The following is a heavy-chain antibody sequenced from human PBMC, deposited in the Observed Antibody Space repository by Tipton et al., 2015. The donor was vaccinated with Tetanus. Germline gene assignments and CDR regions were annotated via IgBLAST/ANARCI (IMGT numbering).Heavy chain of an antibody. J-gene: IGHJ4*02. CDR2: ITGSGDKI. CDR3: VSWWRSVVRDW. V-gene: IGHV3-23*01. CDR1: GFTFSNYA. Sequence: SLRLSCAASGFTFSNYAMIWVRQAPGKGLKWLSAITGSGDKIFYADSVKGRFTISRDNSENTLYLQMNSLRAEDTAAYYCVSWWRSVVRDWWGQGTLVTVSS. D-gene: IGHD2-8*02.